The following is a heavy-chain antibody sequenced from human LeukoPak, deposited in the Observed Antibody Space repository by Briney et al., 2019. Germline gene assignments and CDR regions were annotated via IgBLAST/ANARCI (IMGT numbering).Heavy chain of an antibody. J-gene: IGHJ4*02. Sequence: GGSLRLSCAASGFTFSNYNMNWVRQAPGKGLEWVSSISRSSSYIYYADSLKGRFTISRDNAKNSLYLQMNSLRAEDTAVYYCARLNSGWYIDYWGQGTLVTVSS. CDR3: ARLNSGWYIDY. V-gene: IGHV3-21*01. D-gene: IGHD6-19*01. CDR1: GFTFSNYN. CDR2: ISRSSSYI.